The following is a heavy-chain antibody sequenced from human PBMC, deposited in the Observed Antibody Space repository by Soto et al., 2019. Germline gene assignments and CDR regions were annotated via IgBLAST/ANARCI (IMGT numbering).Heavy chain of an antibody. CDR3: LSGIAVAGKGY. CDR2: IRSKANNYAT. CDR1: GFTCGGSA. Sequence: GGPLRLSCAASGFTCGGSAMHWVRQASGKGLEWVGRIRSKANNYATAYAASVKGRFTISRDDSKNTAYLQMNSLKSEDTAVYYCLSGIAVAGKGYWGQGTLVTVSS. D-gene: IGHD6-19*01. V-gene: IGHV3-73*01. J-gene: IGHJ4*02.